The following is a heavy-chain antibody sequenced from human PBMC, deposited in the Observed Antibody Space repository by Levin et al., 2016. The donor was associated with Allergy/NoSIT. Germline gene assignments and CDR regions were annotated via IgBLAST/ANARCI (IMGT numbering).Heavy chain of an antibody. Sequence: VRQAPGKGLVWVSRINSDGSSTSYADSVKGRFTISRDNAKNTLYLTNEQSETPRTTAVYYCDKRVGVDRWRGNNGPVVDVVGPRGPRSPSP. J-gene: IGHJ6*02. D-gene: IGHD4-23*01. CDR2: INSDGSST. V-gene: IGHV3-74*01. CDR3: DKRVGVDRWRGNNGPVVDV.